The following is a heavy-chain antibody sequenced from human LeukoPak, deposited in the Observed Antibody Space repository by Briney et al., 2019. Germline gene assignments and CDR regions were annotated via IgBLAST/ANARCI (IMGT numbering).Heavy chain of an antibody. CDR2: MNPNSGNT. V-gene: IGHV1-8*03. CDR3: ARGEYDSGGYYYP. Sequence: ASVKVSCKASGYTFTSYDINWVRQATGQGLEWMGWMNPNSGNTGYAQKFQGRVTITRNTSISTAYMELSSLRSEDTAVYYCARGEYDSGGYYYPWGQGTLVTVPS. CDR1: GYTFTSYD. D-gene: IGHD3-22*01. J-gene: IGHJ5*02.